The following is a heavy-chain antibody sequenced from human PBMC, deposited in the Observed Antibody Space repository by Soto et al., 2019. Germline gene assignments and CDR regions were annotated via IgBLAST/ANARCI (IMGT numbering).Heavy chain of an antibody. CDR2: MSGSGGST. V-gene: IGHV3-23*01. D-gene: IGHD1-1*01. CDR3: AKEHTTSFAVHCMDV. Sequence: GGSLRLSCAASGFTFSNYVMSWVRQAPGKGLEWVSAMSGSGGSTYYADSVKGRFTISRDNSKNTLYLQMNSLRAEDTAVYYCAKEHTTSFAVHCMDVWGKGTTVTVSS. J-gene: IGHJ6*03. CDR1: GFTFSNYV.